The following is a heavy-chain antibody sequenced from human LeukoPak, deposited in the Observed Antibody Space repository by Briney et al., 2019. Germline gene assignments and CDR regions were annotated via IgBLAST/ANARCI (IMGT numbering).Heavy chain of an antibody. Sequence: SETLSLTCTVSGGSFSSGSYYWSWVRQPAGKGLEWIGRIYTSGSTNYNPSLKSRVTISVDTSKNQFSLKLSSVTAADTAVYYCARDRIYYYYMDVWGKGTTVTVSS. J-gene: IGHJ6*03. CDR1: GGSFSSGSYY. V-gene: IGHV4-61*02. CDR2: IYTSGST. CDR3: ARDRIYYYYMDV.